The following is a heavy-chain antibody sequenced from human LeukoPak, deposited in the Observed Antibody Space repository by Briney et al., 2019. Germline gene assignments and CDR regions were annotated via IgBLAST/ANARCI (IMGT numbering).Heavy chain of an antibody. D-gene: IGHD3-10*01. V-gene: IGHV1-24*01. J-gene: IGHJ4*02. CDR3: ATGNYYGSGSYYNVAY. CDR2: FDPEDGET. CDR1: GYTLTELS. Sequence: ASVKVSCKVSGYTLTELSIHWVRQAPGKGLEWMGGFDPEDGETIYAQKFQGRVTMTEDTSTDTAYMELSSLRSEDTAVYYCATGNYYGSGSYYNVAYWGQGTLVTVSS.